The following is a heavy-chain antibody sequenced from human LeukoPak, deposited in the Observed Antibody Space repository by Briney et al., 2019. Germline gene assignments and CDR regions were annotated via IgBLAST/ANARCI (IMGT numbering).Heavy chain of an antibody. Sequence: ASVKVSCKASGYTFTSYYMHWVRQAPGQGLEWMGIINPSGGSTSYAQKLQGRVTMTTDTSTSTAYMELRSLRSDDTAVYYCARGRHPYSSGWYVAFDIWGQGTMVTVSS. CDR1: GYTFTSYY. V-gene: IGHV1-46*01. CDR2: INPSGGST. CDR3: ARGRHPYSSGWYVAFDI. D-gene: IGHD6-19*01. J-gene: IGHJ3*02.